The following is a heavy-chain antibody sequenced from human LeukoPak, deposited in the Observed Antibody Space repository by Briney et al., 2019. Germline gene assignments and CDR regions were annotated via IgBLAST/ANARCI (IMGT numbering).Heavy chain of an antibody. CDR2: IYYSGST. V-gene: IGHV4-39*01. Sequence: PSETLSLTCTVSGGSISSSSYYWGWIRQPPGKGLEWIGSIYYSGSTYYNPSLKSRVTISVDTSKNQFFLKLSSVTAADTAVYYCASTIAAAGWYNWFDPWGQGTLVTVSS. CDR3: ASTIAAAGWYNWFDP. CDR1: GGSISSSSYY. J-gene: IGHJ5*02. D-gene: IGHD6-13*01.